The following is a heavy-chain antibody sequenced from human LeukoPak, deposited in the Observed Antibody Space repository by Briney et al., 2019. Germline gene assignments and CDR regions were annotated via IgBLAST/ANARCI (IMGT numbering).Heavy chain of an antibody. V-gene: IGHV3-7*05. D-gene: IGHD6-25*01. CDR3: ARTLRLRTPRAFDI. CDR2: IHEDGSQI. CDR1: GFTFSSYW. J-gene: IGHJ3*02. Sequence: PGGSLRLSCAASGFTFSSYWMNWVRQPPGKGLEWVANIHEDGSQIYYVDSVKGRFSISRDNAKNSLYLQMNRLRVEDTAIYYCARTLRLRTPRAFDIWGQGTMVTVSS.